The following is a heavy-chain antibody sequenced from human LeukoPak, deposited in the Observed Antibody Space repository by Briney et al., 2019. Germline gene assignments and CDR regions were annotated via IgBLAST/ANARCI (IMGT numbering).Heavy chain of an antibody. CDR2: INPSGGST. Sequence: ASVKVSCKTSGYTFTSYYMHWVRQAPGQGLEWMGIINPSGGSTSYAQKFQGRVTITADESTSTAYMELSSLRSEDTAVYYCTTGDTAMVNGYNWFDPWGQGTLVTVSS. CDR3: TTGDTAMVNGYNWFDP. D-gene: IGHD5-18*01. CDR1: GYTFTSYY. J-gene: IGHJ5*02. V-gene: IGHV1-46*01.